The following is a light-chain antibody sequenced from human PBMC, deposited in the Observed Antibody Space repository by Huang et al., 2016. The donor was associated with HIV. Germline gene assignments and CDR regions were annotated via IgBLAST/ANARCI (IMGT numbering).Light chain of an antibody. V-gene: IGKV1-12*01. CDR3: LQADISPRS. J-gene: IGKJ5*01. CDR2: SAS. CDR1: QDISIW. Sequence: DIQMTQSPSSVSASEGDTVTITCRASQDISIWLAWYQQNPREAPTLLIHSASILVSGVPSRFSCSGSGTNFSLTINGLRPDDFATYYCLQADISPRSFGQGTRLDIQ.